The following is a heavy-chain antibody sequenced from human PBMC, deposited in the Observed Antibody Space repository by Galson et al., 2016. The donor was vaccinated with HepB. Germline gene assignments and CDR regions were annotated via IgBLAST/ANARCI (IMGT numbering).Heavy chain of an antibody. CDR1: GLRFSEHY. CDR2: TRNKVNSYTT. J-gene: IGHJ3*02. V-gene: IGHV3-72*01. CDR3: ARPSGKYSGGFDI. D-gene: IGHD2/OR15-2a*01. Sequence: LRLSCAASGLRFSEHYMDWVRQAPGKGLEWVGRTRNKVNSYTTEYAASVKGRFPISSDDSKNSLYQQMNSLKTEDTALYYCARPSGKYSGGFDIWGQGTMVTVSS.